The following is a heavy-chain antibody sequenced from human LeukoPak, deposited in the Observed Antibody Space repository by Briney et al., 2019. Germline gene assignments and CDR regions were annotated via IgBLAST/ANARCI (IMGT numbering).Heavy chain of an antibody. Sequence: SETLSLTCTVSGGSISSSSYYWGWIRQPPGKGLEWIGSIYYSGSTYYNPSLKSRVTISVDTSKNQFSLKLSSVTAVDTAVYYCAREEEYYDILTGYPSWGQGTLVTVSS. CDR3: AREEEYYDILTGYPS. CDR2: IYYSGST. CDR1: GGSISSSSYY. V-gene: IGHV4-39*07. J-gene: IGHJ4*02. D-gene: IGHD3-9*01.